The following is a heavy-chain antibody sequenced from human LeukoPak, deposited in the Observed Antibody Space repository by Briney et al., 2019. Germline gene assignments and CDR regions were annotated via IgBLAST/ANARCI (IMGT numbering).Heavy chain of an antibody. Sequence: GGSLRLSCAASGFTFSSYSMNWVRQPPGKGLEWVSYISSTSAIIYYADSVKGRFTVSRDNAKNSLYLQMNSLRAEDTAVYYCARFTDGDYFDSWGQGTLVTVSS. V-gene: IGHV3-48*01. D-gene: IGHD5-24*01. CDR1: GFTFSSYS. J-gene: IGHJ4*02. CDR2: ISSTSAII. CDR3: ARFTDGDYFDS.